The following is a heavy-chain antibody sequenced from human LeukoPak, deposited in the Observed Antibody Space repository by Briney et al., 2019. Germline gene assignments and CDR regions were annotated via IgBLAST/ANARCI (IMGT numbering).Heavy chain of an antibody. CDR2: IYYSGST. CDR3: ARDRDFWSGYYTSDGYYGMDV. V-gene: IGHV4-30-4*02. Sequence: SETLSLTCTVSGGSISSGDYYWSWIRQPPGKGLEWIGYIYYSGSTYYNPSLKSRVTISVDTSKNQFSLKLSSVTAADTAVYYCARDRDFWSGYYTSDGYYGMDVWGQGTTVTVSS. CDR1: GGSISSGDYY. J-gene: IGHJ6*02. D-gene: IGHD3-3*01.